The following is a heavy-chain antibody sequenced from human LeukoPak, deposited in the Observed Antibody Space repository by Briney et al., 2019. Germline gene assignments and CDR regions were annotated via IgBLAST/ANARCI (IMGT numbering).Heavy chain of an antibody. J-gene: IGHJ3*02. D-gene: IGHD2-21*02. CDR1: GYSFTSYW. CDR2: IYPGDSDT. CDR3: ARLWQIVVVTASHDAFDI. Sequence: GGSLKIPCKGPGYSFTSYWIGWVRPIPGKGLEWMGIIYPGDSDTRCSPSFQGKVTIAADKSISTAYLQWSSLKASDTAMYYRARLWQIVVVTASHDAFDIWGQGTMVTVSS. V-gene: IGHV5-51*01.